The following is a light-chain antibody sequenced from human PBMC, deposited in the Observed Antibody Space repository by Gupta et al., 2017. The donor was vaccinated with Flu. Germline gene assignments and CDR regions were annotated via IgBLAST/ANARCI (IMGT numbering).Light chain of an antibody. Sequence: DIQMTQSPSTLSASVGDRVTITCRASQSISSWLAWYQQKPGKAPRLLVYKASSLESGVPSRFSGSEYGTELTLTISSRQQDDFASYYCQQYESYSPWTFGQGTKVEVK. V-gene: IGKV1-5*03. CDR2: KAS. CDR1: QSISSW. J-gene: IGKJ1*01. CDR3: QQYESYSPWT.